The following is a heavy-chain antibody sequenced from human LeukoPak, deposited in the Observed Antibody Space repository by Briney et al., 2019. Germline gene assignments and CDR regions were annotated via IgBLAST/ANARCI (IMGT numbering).Heavy chain of an antibody. Sequence: GGSLRLSCEGSGFLFSGYAMNWVRQTPEKGLEWVELIYRSGGTTYYADSVKGRFTISRDNYRDTVYLQMNSLRVDDTARYFCAKGRNPDGKNSLDYWGQGTQVTVSS. CDR3: AKGRNPDGKNSLDY. J-gene: IGHJ4*02. D-gene: IGHD5-24*01. CDR1: GFLFSGYA. CDR2: IYRSGGTT. V-gene: IGHV3-23*05.